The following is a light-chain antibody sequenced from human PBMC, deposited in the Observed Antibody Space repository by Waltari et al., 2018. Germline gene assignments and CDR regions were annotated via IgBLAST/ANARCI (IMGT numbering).Light chain of an antibody. J-gene: IGKJ1*01. CDR3: QQYSLYWA. Sequence: DIQMTQSRSTLSASVGDSVTITCRASQSIGPWLAWSQQKPGKAPNLLLSQASTLESVVPSRFSGSGSGTEFTLTINSLQPDDIATYYCQQYSLYWAFGQGTKVEIK. CDR2: QAS. V-gene: IGKV1-5*03. CDR1: QSIGPW.